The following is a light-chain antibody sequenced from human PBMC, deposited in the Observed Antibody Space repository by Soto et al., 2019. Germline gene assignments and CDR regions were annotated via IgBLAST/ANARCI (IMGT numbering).Light chain of an antibody. Sequence: QSVLTQPPSVSGAPGQRVTISCTGSSSDVGIYNYVSWYQQHPGKVPKLIIYEVTNRPSGVSNRFSGSKSGNTASLTISGLQAEDEADYYCSSYTTSSTRVFGTGTKLTVL. CDR2: EVT. CDR1: SSDVGIYNY. CDR3: SSYTTSSTRV. V-gene: IGLV2-14*01. J-gene: IGLJ1*01.